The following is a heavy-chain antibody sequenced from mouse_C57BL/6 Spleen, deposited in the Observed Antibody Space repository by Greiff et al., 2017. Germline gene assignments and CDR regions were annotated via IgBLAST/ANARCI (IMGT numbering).Heavy chain of an antibody. CDR3: TREGYDYDVEGFDY. CDR2: IDPETGGT. J-gene: IGHJ2*01. D-gene: IGHD2-4*01. CDR1: GYTFTDYG. V-gene: IGHV1-15*01. Sequence: VKLVESGAELVRPGASVTLSCKASGYTFTDYGMHWVKQTPVHGLEWIGAIDPETGGTAYNQKFKGKAILTADKSSSTAYMELRSLTSEDSAVYYCTREGYDYDVEGFDYWGQGTTLTVSS.